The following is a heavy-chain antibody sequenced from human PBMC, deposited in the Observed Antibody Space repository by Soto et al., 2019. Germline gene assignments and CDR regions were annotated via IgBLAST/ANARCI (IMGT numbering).Heavy chain of an antibody. CDR2: INSDGSVS. J-gene: IGHJ6*03. CDR3: ARGDCVGGTCYSLAGSFYYYLDV. D-gene: IGHD2-15*01. V-gene: IGHV3-74*01. Sequence: EVQLVESGGGLVQPGGSLRLSCAASGFTFSHYWMYWVRQAPGKGLVWVSRINSDGSVSSYADSVKGRLTISRDNVKNPLYLQMDSLRAEDTAVYYCARGDCVGGTCYSLAGSFYYYLDVWGKGTLVSVFS. CDR1: GFTFSHYW.